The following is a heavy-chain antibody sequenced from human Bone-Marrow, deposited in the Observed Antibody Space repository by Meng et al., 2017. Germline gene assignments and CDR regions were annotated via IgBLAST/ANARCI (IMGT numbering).Heavy chain of an antibody. CDR3: ARLDDTGIDY. D-gene: IGHD5-18*01. Sequence: QVQLQESGPGRVKPSESLALTGTVSGGSISSSCFYWGWVRQPPGKGLEWIGSIYYTGSTYYNPSLKSRVTISIDTSKNQFSLKLSTVTAADTAVYYCARLDDTGIDYWGQGILVTVSS. CDR1: GGSISSSCFY. CDR2: IYYTGST. J-gene: IGHJ4*02. V-gene: IGHV4-39*01.